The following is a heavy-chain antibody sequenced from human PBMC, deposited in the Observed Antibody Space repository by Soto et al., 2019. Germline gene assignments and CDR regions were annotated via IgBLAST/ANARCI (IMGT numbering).Heavy chain of an antibody. V-gene: IGHV4-31*03. J-gene: IGHJ4*02. CDR3: ARSMDTAMVNDY. D-gene: IGHD5-18*01. CDR1: GGSISSGGYY. CDR2: IYYSGST. Sequence: SETLSLTCTVSGGSISSGGYYWSWIRQHPGKGLEWIGYIYYSGSTYYNPSLKSRVTISVDTSKNQFSLKLSSVTAADTAVYYCARSMDTAMVNDYWGQGTLVTVSS.